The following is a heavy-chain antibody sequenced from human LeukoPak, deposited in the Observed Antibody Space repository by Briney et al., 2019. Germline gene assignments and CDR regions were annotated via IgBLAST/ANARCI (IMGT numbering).Heavy chain of an antibody. CDR2: ISAYNGNT. CDR3: ARAYGDYDWYFDL. J-gene: IGHJ2*01. Sequence: ASVKVSCKASGYTFTSYAMHWVRQAPGQGLEWMGWISAYNGNTNYAQKLQGRVTMTTDTSTSTAYMELRSLRSDDTAVYYCARAYGDYDWYFDLWGRGTLVTVSS. V-gene: IGHV1-18*01. D-gene: IGHD4-17*01. CDR1: GYTFTSYA.